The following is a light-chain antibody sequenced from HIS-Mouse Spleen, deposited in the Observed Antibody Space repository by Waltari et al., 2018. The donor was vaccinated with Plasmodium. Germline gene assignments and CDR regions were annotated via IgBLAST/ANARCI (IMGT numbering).Light chain of an antibody. J-gene: IGKJ3*01. CDR1: QSVSSN. CDR3: QQYNNWSFT. V-gene: IGKV3-15*01. CDR2: GAS. Sequence: EIVMTQSPATLSVYPGERATLSCRASQSVSSNLAWYQQKPGQAPMLLIYGASTRATGIPARFSGSGSGTEFTLTISSLQSEDFAVYYCQQYNNWSFTFGPGTKVDIK.